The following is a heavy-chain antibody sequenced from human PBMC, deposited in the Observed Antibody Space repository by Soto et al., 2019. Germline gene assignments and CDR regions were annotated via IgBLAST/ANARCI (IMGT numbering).Heavy chain of an antibody. Sequence: GASLRLSCAASGFTFGSGAMSWVGQAPGKGLEWVSAISGSGGSTYYADSVKGRFTISRDNSKNTLYLQMNSLRAEDTAVYYCAKDLEQWLVSYYYGMDVWGQGT. J-gene: IGHJ6*02. CDR3: AKDLEQWLVSYYYGMDV. V-gene: IGHV3-23*01. CDR2: ISGSGGST. CDR1: GFTFGSGA. D-gene: IGHD6-19*01.